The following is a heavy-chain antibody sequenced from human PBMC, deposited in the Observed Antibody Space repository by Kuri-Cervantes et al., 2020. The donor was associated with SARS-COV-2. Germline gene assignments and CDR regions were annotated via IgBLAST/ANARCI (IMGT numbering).Heavy chain of an antibody. Sequence: ASVKVSCKASGYTFTSYAMHWVRQAPGQRLEWMGWINAGNGNTKYSQKFQGRVTITRDTSASTAYMELSSLRSEDTAVYYCATSSGWSAGPFDYWGQGTLVTVSS. J-gene: IGHJ4*02. CDR2: INAGNGNT. CDR3: ATSSGWSAGPFDY. V-gene: IGHV1-3*01. CDR1: GYTFTSYA. D-gene: IGHD6-19*01.